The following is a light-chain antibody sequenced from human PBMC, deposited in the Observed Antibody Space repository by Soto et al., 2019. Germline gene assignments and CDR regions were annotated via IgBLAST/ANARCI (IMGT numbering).Light chain of an antibody. Sequence: QSALTQPASVSGSPGQSITVSCTGTSSDVGAYNYVSWYQQHPGKAPKLLIYEVNIRPSGVSYRFSGSKSGNTASLTISGLQAEDEADYYCSSYTSSSTLVFGTGTKFTVL. CDR3: SSYTSSSTLV. V-gene: IGLV2-14*01. CDR1: SSDVGAYNY. CDR2: EVN. J-gene: IGLJ1*01.